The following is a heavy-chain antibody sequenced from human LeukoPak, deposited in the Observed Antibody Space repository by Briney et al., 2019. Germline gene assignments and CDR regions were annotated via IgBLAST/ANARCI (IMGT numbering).Heavy chain of an antibody. D-gene: IGHD2-2*01. CDR3: ARGSQYCSSTSCYRVYYYYGMDV. V-gene: IGHV1-8*01. Sequence: GASVKVSCKASGYTFTSYDINWVRQATGQGLEWMGWMNPNSGNTGNAQKFQGRVTMTRNTSISTAYMELSSLRSEDTAVYYCARGSQYCSSTSCYRVYYYYGMDVWGQGTTVTVSS. CDR1: GYTFTSYD. CDR2: MNPNSGNT. J-gene: IGHJ6*02.